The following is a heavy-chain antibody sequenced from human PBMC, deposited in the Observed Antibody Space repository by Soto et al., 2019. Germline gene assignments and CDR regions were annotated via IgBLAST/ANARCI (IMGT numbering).Heavy chain of an antibody. CDR3: ARDSTRAYDGAYYSKTDAFEI. Sequence: QAHLAQSGAEVKQPGASVKVSCKASGYTFTNYAISWVRQAPGEGLEWVGWISTYNDKKNYAQKFQGRVSMTTDKSTCTAYVDLRSLTSDDTAVYYCARDSTRAYDGAYYSKTDAFEIWGQGTMVTVSS. CDR1: GYTFTNYA. V-gene: IGHV1-18*01. CDR2: ISTYNDKK. D-gene: IGHD3-22*01. J-gene: IGHJ3*02.